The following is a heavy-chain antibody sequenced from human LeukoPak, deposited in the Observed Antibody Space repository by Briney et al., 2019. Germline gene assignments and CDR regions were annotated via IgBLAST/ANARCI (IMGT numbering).Heavy chain of an antibody. V-gene: IGHV3-23*01. D-gene: IGHD3-22*01. CDR3: AKGGGYYDSSGYYVYYYGMDV. J-gene: IGHJ6*02. CDR1: GFTFSSYA. CDR2: ISGSGGST. Sequence: PGGSLRLSCAASGFTFSSYAMSWVRQAPGKGLEWVSAISGSGGSTYYADSVKGRFTISRDNSKNTLYLQMNSLRAEDTAVYYCAKGGGYYDSSGYYVYYYGMDVWGQGTTVTVSS.